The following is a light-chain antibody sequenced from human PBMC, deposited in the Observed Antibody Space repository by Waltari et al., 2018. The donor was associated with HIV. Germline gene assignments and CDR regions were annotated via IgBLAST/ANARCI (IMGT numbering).Light chain of an antibody. CDR2: RKN. V-gene: IGLV10-54*01. CDR1: SHSVGDQG. J-gene: IGLJ3*02. CDR3: CAWDSGLSGWV. Sequence: QAGLTQPPSMSTGLGQTATFICTGDSHSVGDQGASWLQPRQGHPPKLLSHRKNNRPSEIPDRCSAFRSGNTAFLTISGLQSEDEADYFCCAWDSGLSGWVFGGGTQLTLL.